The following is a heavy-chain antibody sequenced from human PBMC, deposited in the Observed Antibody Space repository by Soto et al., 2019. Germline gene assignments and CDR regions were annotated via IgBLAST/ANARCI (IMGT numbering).Heavy chain of an antibody. CDR3: ASRYDSSDY. J-gene: IGHJ4*02. CDR2: IIPILGIA. CDR1: GGTFSSYT. V-gene: IGHV1-69*02. Sequence: QVQLVQSGAEVKKPGSSVKVSCKASGGTFSSYTFSWVRQAPGQGLEWMGRIIPILGIANYAQKFQGRVTITAAKTTSTAYMELSSLRSEDTAVYYCASRYDSSDYWGQGTLVTVSS. D-gene: IGHD3-22*01.